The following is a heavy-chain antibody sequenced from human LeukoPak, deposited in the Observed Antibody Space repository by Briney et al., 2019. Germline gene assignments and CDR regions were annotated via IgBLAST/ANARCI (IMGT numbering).Heavy chain of an antibody. CDR3: ARQLNPTFYYDGPGPY. Sequence: ASVKVSCKASGYTFTTYYIHWVRQAPGQGLEWMGIINPSGGSTNYAQKFQGRVAMTRDMSTSTVYMQLSILRSEDTAVYYCARQLNPTFYYDGPGPYWGQGTLVTVSS. CDR2: INPSGGST. J-gene: IGHJ4*02. V-gene: IGHV1-46*01. D-gene: IGHD3-22*01. CDR1: GYTFTTYY.